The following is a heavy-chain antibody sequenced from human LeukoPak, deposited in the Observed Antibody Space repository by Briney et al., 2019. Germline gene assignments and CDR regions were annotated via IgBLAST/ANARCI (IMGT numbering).Heavy chain of an antibody. V-gene: IGHV1-3*01. J-gene: IGHJ4*02. D-gene: IGHD3-10*01. CDR3: AREDTMVRVGFDY. CDR2: INAGNGNT. Sequence: ASVKVSCKASGYTFTSYAMHWVRQAPGQRLEWMGWINAGNGNTKYSQKFQGRVTITRDTSASTAYMELSSLRSEDTAVYYCAREDTMVRVGFDYWGQGTLVTVS. CDR1: GYTFTSYA.